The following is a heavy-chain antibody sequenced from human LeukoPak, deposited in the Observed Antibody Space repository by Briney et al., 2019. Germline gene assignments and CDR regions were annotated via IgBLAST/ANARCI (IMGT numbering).Heavy chain of an antibody. V-gene: IGHV4-59*02. CDR2: ISYSGST. Sequence: SETLSLTCTVSGGSVSSYYWSWIRQPPGKGLEWIGYISYSGSTHYHSSLTSRVAISLDTSKSQFSLKLSSVTAADTAVYYCAREFNWFDPWGQGILVTVSS. CDR1: GGSVSSYY. CDR3: AREFNWFDP. J-gene: IGHJ5*02.